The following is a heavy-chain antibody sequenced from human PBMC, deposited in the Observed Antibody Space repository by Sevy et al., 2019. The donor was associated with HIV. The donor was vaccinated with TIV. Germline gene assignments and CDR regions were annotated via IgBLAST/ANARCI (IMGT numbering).Heavy chain of an antibody. D-gene: IGHD2-2*01. CDR3: VRDTETSSPWSFDY. CDR1: GFTVSGDW. J-gene: IGHJ4*02. Sequence: GGSLRLSCAASGFTVSGDWMNWVRQAPGKGLEWVSVISSVGDTFYADSVKGRFTISRDNSKNMVYLQLNTLRAEDTAVYYCVRDTETSSPWSFDYWGQGALVTVSS. V-gene: IGHV3-53*01. CDR2: ISSVGDT.